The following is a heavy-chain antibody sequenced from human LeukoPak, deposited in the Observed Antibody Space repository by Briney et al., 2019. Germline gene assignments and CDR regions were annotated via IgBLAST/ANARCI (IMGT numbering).Heavy chain of an antibody. CDR1: GGTFSSYA. J-gene: IGHJ4*02. CDR3: ARGVYSSSWYAHPRFDY. V-gene: IGHV1-69*13. Sequence: ASVKVSCKASGGTFSSYAISWVRQAPGQGLEWMGGIIPIFGTANYAQKFQGRVTITADESTSTAYMELSSLRSEGTAVYYCARGVYSSSWYAHPRFDYWGQGTLVTVSS. CDR2: IIPIFGTA. D-gene: IGHD6-13*01.